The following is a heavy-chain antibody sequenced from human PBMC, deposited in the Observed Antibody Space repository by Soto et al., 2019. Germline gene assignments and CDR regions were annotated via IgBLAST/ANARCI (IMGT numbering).Heavy chain of an antibody. Sequence: SETLSLTCTVSGGSISSYYWSWIRQPPGKGLEWIGYIYYSGSTNYNPSLKSRVTISVDTSKNQFSLKLSSVTAADTAVYYCARVGYSYGYYYYYYGMDVWAQGTTVTVSS. CDR3: ARVGYSYGYYYYYYGMDV. CDR1: GGSISSYY. V-gene: IGHV4-59*01. J-gene: IGHJ6*02. CDR2: IYYSGST. D-gene: IGHD5-18*01.